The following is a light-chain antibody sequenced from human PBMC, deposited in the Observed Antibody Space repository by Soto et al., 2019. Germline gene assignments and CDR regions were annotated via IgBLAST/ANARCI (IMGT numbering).Light chain of an antibody. J-gene: IGKJ3*01. CDR3: QQYGSSPPTT. CDR2: GAS. CDR1: QSVSSSF. Sequence: EIVLTQSPGTLSLSPGERATLSCRASQSVSSSFLAWYQKKPGQAPRLLIYGASNRATGIPDRFSGSGSGTDFTLTISRLEPEDFAVYYCQQYGSSPPTTFGPGTKVDI. V-gene: IGKV3-20*01.